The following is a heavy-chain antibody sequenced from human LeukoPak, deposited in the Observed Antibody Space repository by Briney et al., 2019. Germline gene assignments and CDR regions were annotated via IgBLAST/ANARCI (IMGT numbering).Heavy chain of an antibody. J-gene: IGHJ5*02. V-gene: IGHV1-69*01. CDR3: ARDVGIAVAGRNWFDP. CDR2: IIPIFGTA. D-gene: IGHD6-19*01. Sequence: SVKVSCNASAGTFSSYAISWVRQAPGQGLEWMGGIIPIFGTANYAQKFQGRVTITADESTSTAYMELSRLRSEDTAVYYCARDVGIAVAGRNWFDPWGQGTLVTVSS. CDR1: AGTFSSYA.